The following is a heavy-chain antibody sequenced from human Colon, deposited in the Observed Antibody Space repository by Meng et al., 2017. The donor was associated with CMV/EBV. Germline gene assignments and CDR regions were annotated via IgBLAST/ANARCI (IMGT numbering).Heavy chain of an antibody. CDR3: VRDDRTTYLFDY. J-gene: IGHJ4*02. D-gene: IGHD1-7*01. CDR1: GFTFSSFG. V-gene: IGHV3-7*01. CDR2: INKDGSEE. Sequence: GESLKISCAASGFTFSSFGMHWVRQAPGKGLEWVANINKDGSEEHYVDSVKGRLTISRDNAKNLLYLQMNSLRAEDTAVYYCVRDDRTTYLFDYWGQGTLVTVSS.